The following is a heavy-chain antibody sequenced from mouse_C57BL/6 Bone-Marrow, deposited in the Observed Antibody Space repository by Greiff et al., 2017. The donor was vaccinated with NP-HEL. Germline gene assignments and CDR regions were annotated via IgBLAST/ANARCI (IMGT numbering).Heavy chain of an antibody. CDR2: IYPGSGST. CDR3: AREITTVVAPWYFDV. D-gene: IGHD1-1*01. J-gene: IGHJ1*03. Sequence: QVQLQQPGAELVKPGASVKMSCKASGYTFTSYWITWVKQRPGQGLEWIGDIYPGSGSTNYNEKFKSKATLTVDTSSSTAYMQLSSLTSEDSAVYYCAREITTVVAPWYFDVWGTGTTVTVSS. V-gene: IGHV1-55*01. CDR1: GYTFTSYW.